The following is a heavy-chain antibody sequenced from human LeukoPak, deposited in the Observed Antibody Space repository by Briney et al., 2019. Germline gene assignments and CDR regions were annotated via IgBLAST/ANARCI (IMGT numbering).Heavy chain of an antibody. J-gene: IGHJ4*02. CDR3: ARTLFGDY. D-gene: IGHD2-21*01. CDR1: GFTFSNYW. V-gene: IGHV3-7*04. Sequence: GGSLRLSCAASGFTFSNYWMSWVRQAPGKGLEWVANIKRDGSEKYYVDSVKGRFTISRDNAKNSLYLRMNSLRAEDTAVYYCARTLFGDYWGQGTLVTVSS. CDR2: IKRDGSEK.